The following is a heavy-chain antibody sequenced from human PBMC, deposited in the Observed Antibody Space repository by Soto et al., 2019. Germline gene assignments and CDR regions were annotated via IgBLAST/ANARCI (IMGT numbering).Heavy chain of an antibody. D-gene: IGHD2-21*02. CDR2: INPGSGST. V-gene: IGHV1-46*01. CDR1: GYTFTSYY. CDR3: AKPGSTGDNVPLEH. Sequence: ASVKVSCNPSGYTFTSYYMHCLRHSPGQGLELIGIINPGSGSTRYAQSFQDRVTVTSDTSTSTVSMELSSLRSEDTAVYYCAKPGSTGDNVPLEHWGQGTLVTVSS. J-gene: IGHJ1*01.